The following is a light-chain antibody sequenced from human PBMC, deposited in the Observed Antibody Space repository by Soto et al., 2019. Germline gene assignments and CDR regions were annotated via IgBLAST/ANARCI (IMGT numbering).Light chain of an antibody. J-gene: IGKJ2*01. CDR1: QTVLYSSTNKNY. Sequence: DIVMTQSPDSLAVSLGQRATINCKSSQTVLYSSTNKNYLSWHQLKPGQPPKLLIYWASTRESGVPDRFSGSGSGTDFTLTISSLQSEDVAVYYCQQYHSTPYTFGQGTKLAIK. CDR2: WAS. V-gene: IGKV4-1*01. CDR3: QQYHSTPYT.